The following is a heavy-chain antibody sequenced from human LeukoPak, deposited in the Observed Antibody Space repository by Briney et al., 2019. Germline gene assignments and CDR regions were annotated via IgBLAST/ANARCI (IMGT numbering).Heavy chain of an antibody. Sequence: GGSLRLSCAGSGFTFSTYWLSWVRQAPGKGLEWVSSISSSSSYIYYADSVKGRFTISRDNAKNSLYLQMNSLRAEDTAVYYCAKEPYTNSWGYYFDYWGQGTLVTVSS. CDR1: GFTFSTYW. V-gene: IGHV3-21*01. D-gene: IGHD6-13*01. J-gene: IGHJ4*02. CDR3: AKEPYTNSWGYYFDY. CDR2: ISSSSSYI.